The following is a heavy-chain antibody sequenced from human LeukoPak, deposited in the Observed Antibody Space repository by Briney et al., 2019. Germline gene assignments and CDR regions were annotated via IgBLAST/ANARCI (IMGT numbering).Heavy chain of an antibody. CDR2: INPSGGST. D-gene: IGHD5-18*01. CDR1: GYTFTSYY. V-gene: IGHV1-46*01. J-gene: IGHJ4*02. CDR3: ARGGYSYGYTQEPFDY. Sequence: GASVKVSCKASGYTFTSYYMHWVRQAPGQGLEWMGIINPSGGSTSYAQKFQGSVTMTRDTSTSTVYMELSSLRSEDTAVYYCARGGYSYGYTQEPFDYWGQGTLVTVSS.